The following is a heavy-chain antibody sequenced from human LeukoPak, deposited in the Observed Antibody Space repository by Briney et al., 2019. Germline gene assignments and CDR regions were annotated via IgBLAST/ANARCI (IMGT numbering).Heavy chain of an antibody. Sequence: SETLSLTCSVSGGSISSGHYYWAWIRQPPGKGLQWIGSIYYSGTTYNNPSLKSRVTISVDTSKNQFSLKLSSVTAADTAVYYCARVMVRGVIPYYFDYWGQGTLVTVSS. CDR3: ARVMVRGVIPYYFDY. J-gene: IGHJ4*02. CDR2: IYYSGTT. D-gene: IGHD3-10*01. V-gene: IGHV4-39*07. CDR1: GGSISSGHYY.